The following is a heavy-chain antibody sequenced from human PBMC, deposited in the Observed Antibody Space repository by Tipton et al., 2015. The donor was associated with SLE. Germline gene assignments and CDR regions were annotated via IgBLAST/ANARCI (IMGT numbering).Heavy chain of an antibody. D-gene: IGHD1-7*01. CDR1: GGSISSSSYF. Sequence: TLSLTCIVSGGSISSSSYFWGWIRQPPGKGLEWIGTTYYSGTANYNPSLKSRVTMSVDTSKDQFSLRLTSVTAADTAVYYCARATDWNLSPDVWGKGTTVTVSS. J-gene: IGHJ6*04. CDR3: ARATDWNLSPDV. V-gene: IGHV4-39*07. CDR2: TYYSGTA.